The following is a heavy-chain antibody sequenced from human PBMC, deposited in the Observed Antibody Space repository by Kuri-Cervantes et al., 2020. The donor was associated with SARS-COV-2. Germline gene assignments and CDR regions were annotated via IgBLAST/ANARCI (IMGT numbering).Heavy chain of an antibody. D-gene: IGHD2-2*01. CDR1: GFTVSGNH. V-gene: IGHV3-53*01. Sequence: GESLKISCAASGFTVSGNHMSWVRQAPGKGLEWVSIIYNDGTTYYADSVKGRFTISRDNSKNMVYLQVNSLRAEDTAVYYCAKTTPGSTSRIFYGMEVWGQGTTVTVSS. J-gene: IGHJ6*02. CDR3: AKTTPGSTSRIFYGMEV. CDR2: IYNDGTT.